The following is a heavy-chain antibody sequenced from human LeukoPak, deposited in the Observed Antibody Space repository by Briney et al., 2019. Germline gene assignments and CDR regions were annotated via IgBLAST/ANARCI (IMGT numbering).Heavy chain of an antibody. CDR3: AREKAEGADY. Sequence: GGSLRLSCAASGFTFSSYEMNWVRQAPGKGLEWVSYISSIGSTIYYADSVKGRFTISRDNAKNSLYLQMNSLRAEDTAVYYCAREKAEGADYWGQGTLVTVSS. D-gene: IGHD3-16*01. J-gene: IGHJ4*02. CDR1: GFTFSSYE. V-gene: IGHV3-48*03. CDR2: ISSIGSTI.